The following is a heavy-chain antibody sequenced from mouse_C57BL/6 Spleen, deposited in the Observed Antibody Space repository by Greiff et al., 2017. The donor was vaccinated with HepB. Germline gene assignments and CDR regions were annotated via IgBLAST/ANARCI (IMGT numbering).Heavy chain of an antibody. CDR2: ISYSGST. D-gene: IGHD1-2*01. Sequence: EVKLVESGPGLVKPSQSLSLTCTVTGYSITSGYGWNLIRQFPGNKLEWMGYISYSGSTNYNPSLKSRISITRDTSKNQFFLQLNSVTTEDTATYYCARTARIKYWRQGTTLTVSS. CDR3: ARTARIKY. J-gene: IGHJ2*01. CDR1: GYSITSGYG. V-gene: IGHV3-2*02.